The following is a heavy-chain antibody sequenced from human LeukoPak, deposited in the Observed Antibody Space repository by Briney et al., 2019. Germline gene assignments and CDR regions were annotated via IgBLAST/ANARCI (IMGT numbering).Heavy chain of an antibody. CDR1: GFTFSSYA. D-gene: IGHD5/OR15-5a*01. CDR3: AKDLAVSTDY. Sequence: GGSLRLSCAASGFTFSSYAMSWVRQAPGKGLEWVSAIRGSGSSTFYADSVKGRFTISRDNSKNTLYLQMNSLRADDTAVYYCAKDLAVSTDYWGQGTLVTVSS. CDR2: IRGSGSST. V-gene: IGHV3-23*01. J-gene: IGHJ4*02.